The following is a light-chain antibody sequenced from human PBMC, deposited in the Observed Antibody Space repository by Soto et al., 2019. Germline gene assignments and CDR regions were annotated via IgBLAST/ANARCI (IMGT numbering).Light chain of an antibody. J-gene: IGKJ4*01. Sequence: EIVMTQSPVTLSVSPGETATLSCRASQSISTNLAWYQQRPGQTPRLLIYGASTRATGIPVRFSGSGSGTEFTLTISSLQSEDFAVYYCKEYHTWPIFGGGTKVEIK. V-gene: IGKV3-15*01. CDR2: GAS. CDR3: KEYHTWPI. CDR1: QSISTN.